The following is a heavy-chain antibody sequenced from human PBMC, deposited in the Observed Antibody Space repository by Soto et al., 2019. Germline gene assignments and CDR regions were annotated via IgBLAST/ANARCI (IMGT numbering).Heavy chain of an antibody. CDR3: AADVRFLEWLPANYFDY. Sequence: ASVKVSCKASGFTFTSSAVQWVRQARGQRLEWIGWIVVGSGNTNYAQKFQERVTITRDMSTSTAYMELSSLRSEDTAVYYCAADVRFLEWLPANYFDYWGQGTLVTVSS. D-gene: IGHD3-3*01. V-gene: IGHV1-58*01. CDR2: IVVGSGNT. J-gene: IGHJ4*02. CDR1: GFTFTSSA.